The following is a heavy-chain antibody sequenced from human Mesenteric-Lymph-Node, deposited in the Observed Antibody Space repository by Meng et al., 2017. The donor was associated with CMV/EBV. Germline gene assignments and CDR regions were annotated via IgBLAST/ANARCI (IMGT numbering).Heavy chain of an antibody. CDR2: IGDSGTNT. J-gene: IGHJ4*02. D-gene: IGHD1-26*01. Sequence: GESLKISCAASGFAFSTYGMNWVRQAPGKGLDWVSAIGDSGTNTHYADSVKGRFTISRDNAKNSLYLQMNSLRAEDTAVYYCARGRVGAIDYWGQGTLVTVSS. V-gene: IGHV3-21*01. CDR1: GFAFSTYG. CDR3: ARGRVGAIDY.